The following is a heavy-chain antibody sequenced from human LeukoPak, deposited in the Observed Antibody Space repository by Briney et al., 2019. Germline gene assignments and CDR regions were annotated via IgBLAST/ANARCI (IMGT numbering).Heavy chain of an antibody. D-gene: IGHD3-22*01. CDR1: GFTFSSYA. CDR3: ARDYYDSSGYYYY. Sequence: GGSLRLSCAASGFTFSSYAMSWVRQAPGKGLEWVSAISGSGGSTYYADSVKGRFTISRDNSKNTLYLQVNSLRAEDTAVYYCARDYYDSSGYYYYWGQGTLVTVSS. V-gene: IGHV3-23*01. CDR2: ISGSGGST. J-gene: IGHJ4*02.